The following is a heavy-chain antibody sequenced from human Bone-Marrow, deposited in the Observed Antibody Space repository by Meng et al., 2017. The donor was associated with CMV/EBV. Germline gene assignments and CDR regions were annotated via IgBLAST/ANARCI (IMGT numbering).Heavy chain of an antibody. V-gene: IGHV1-18*01. CDR2: ISAYNGNT. CDR1: GYTFTSYG. D-gene: IGHD2-2*01. CDR3: ARDRSRSWYQTINRYYGMDV. Sequence: ASVKVSCKASGYTFTSYGISWVRQAPGQGLEWMGWISAYNGNTNYAQKLQGRVTMTTDTSTSTAYMELRSLRSDDTAVYYCARDRSRSWYQTINRYYGMDVWGQGTTVTVSS. J-gene: IGHJ6*02.